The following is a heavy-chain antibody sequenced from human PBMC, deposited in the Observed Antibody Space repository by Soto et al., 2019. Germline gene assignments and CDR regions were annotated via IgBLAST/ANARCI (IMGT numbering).Heavy chain of an antibody. D-gene: IGHD3-22*01. V-gene: IGHV3-9*01. Sequence: PGGSLRLSCVASGFTFDDYAIHLVRQTPGKGLEWVSGLTWNGEVLGYADSVKGRFTISRDNGKNSLYLEMNSLRPEDTALYYCVKDSESSGYLTHLDYWGQGTLVTVSS. CDR3: VKDSESSGYLTHLDY. CDR1: GFTFDDYA. J-gene: IGHJ4*02. CDR2: LTWNGEVL.